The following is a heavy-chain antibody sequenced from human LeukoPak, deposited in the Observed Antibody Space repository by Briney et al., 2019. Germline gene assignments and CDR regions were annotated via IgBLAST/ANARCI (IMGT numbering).Heavy chain of an antibody. CDR2: IYYSGST. D-gene: IGHD6-13*01. Sequence: SETLSLTCTVSGGSISSYYWSWIRQPPGKGLEWIGYIYYSGSTNYNPSLKSRVTISVDTSKNQFSLKLSSVTAAGTAVYYCARVVGSSSWYGGGWFDPWGQGTLVTVSS. CDR1: GGSISSYY. J-gene: IGHJ5*02. V-gene: IGHV4-59*01. CDR3: ARVVGSSSWYGGGWFDP.